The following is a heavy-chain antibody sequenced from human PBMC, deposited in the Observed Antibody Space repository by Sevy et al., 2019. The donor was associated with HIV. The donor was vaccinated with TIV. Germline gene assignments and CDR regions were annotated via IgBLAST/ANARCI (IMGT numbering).Heavy chain of an antibody. V-gene: IGHV4-39*01. CDR3: ARLGQQLVRHAFDI. Sequence: SETLSLTCTVSGGSISSNSYYWGWIRQPPGKGLEWIGNIYYTGSTYYNPSLKSRVTISVDTSKNQFSLKLSSVTAADTAVYYYARLGQQLVRHAFDIWGQGTMVTVSS. D-gene: IGHD6-13*01. CDR2: IYYTGST. CDR1: GGSISSNSYY. J-gene: IGHJ3*02.